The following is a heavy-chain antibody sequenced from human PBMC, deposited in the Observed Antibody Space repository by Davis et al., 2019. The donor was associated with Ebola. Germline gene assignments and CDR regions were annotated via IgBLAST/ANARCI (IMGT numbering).Heavy chain of an antibody. CDR3: VTENWYRFES. CDR1: GLPFSSYF. J-gene: IGHJ4*02. Sequence: GESLKISCAVSGLPFSSYFMDWVRLTPGKGLEWVGLSRNKENRYNTEYAASVRGRFTISRDDSKDSLYLQMNSPRTEDTAVYYCVTENWYRFESWGQGTLVTVSS. V-gene: IGHV3-72*01. D-gene: IGHD1/OR15-1a*01. CDR2: SRNKENRYNT.